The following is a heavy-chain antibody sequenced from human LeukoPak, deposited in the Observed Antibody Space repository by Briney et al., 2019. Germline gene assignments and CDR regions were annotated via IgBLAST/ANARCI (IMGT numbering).Heavy chain of an antibody. V-gene: IGHV3-30*18. CDR1: EFTFSSYG. CDR2: ISYDGSNK. Sequence: GGSLRLSCAASEFTFSSYGMHWVRQAPGKGLEWVAVISYDGSNKYYADSVKGRFTISRDNSKNTLYLQMNSLRAEDTAVCYCAKIGLITVTTLSMDVWGQGTTVTVSS. J-gene: IGHJ6*02. CDR3: AKIGLITVTTLSMDV. D-gene: IGHD4-17*01.